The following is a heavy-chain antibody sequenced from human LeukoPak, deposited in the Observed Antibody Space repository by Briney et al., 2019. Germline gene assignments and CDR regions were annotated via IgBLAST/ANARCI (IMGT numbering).Heavy chain of an antibody. Sequence: VASVKVSCKASGYTFTSYGISWVRQAPGQGLEWMGWISAYNGNTNYAQKLQGRVTMTTDTSTSTAYMELRSLRSDDTAVYYCAKVNAYDYVWGSYRLNYFDYWGQGTLVTVSS. CDR2: ISAYNGNT. D-gene: IGHD3-16*02. CDR3: AKVNAYDYVWGSYRLNYFDY. J-gene: IGHJ4*02. V-gene: IGHV1-18*01. CDR1: GYTFTSYG.